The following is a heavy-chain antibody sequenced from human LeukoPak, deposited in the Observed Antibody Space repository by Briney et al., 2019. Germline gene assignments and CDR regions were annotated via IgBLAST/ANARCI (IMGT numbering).Heavy chain of an antibody. CDR1: GGSISSGSYY. CDR3: TRESGVIPFDY. J-gene: IGHJ4*02. V-gene: IGHV4-61*02. Sequence: SETLSLTCTVSGGSISSGSYYWSWIRQPAGKGLEWIGRIYTSGSTNYNPSLKSRVTISVDTSKNQFSLKLSSVTAADTAVYYCTRESGVIPFDYWGQGTLVTVSS. D-gene: IGHD3-16*02. CDR2: IYTSGST.